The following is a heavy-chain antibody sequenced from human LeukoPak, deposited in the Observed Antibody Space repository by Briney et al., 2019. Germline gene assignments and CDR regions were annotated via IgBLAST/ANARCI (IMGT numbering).Heavy chain of an antibody. Sequence: ASVKVSCKASGGTFSSYAISWVRQAPGQGLEWMGWISAYNGNTNYAQKLQGRVTMTTDTSTSTAYMELRSLRSDDTAVYYCARLTRQWSVTPDYWGQGTLVTVSS. CDR3: ARLTRQWSVTPDY. V-gene: IGHV1-18*01. CDR1: GGTFSSYA. D-gene: IGHD4-23*01. CDR2: ISAYNGNT. J-gene: IGHJ4*02.